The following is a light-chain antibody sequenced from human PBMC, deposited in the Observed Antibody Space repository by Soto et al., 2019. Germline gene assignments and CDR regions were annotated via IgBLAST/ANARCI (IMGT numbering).Light chain of an antibody. Sequence: QSALTQPASVSGSPGQSITISCTGTSSDVGGYNYVSWYQQHPGKATKLMIYEVSNRPSGVSNRFSGSKSGNTASLTISGLKDEDEADYYCSSYTSSSTYVVFGGGTKVTVL. V-gene: IGLV2-14*01. CDR1: SSDVGGYNY. J-gene: IGLJ2*01. CDR2: EVS. CDR3: SSYTSSSTYVV.